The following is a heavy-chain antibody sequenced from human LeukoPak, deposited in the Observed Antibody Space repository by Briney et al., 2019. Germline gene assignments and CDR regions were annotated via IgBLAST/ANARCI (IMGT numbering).Heavy chain of an antibody. Sequence: GGSLRLSCAASGFTFSSYPMSWVRQAPGKGLEWVSAISGSGGSTYYADSAKGRFTISRDNSKNTLYLQMNSLRAEDTAVYYCAKEGALVGANRGSFDYWGQGTLVTVSS. CDR3: AKEGALVGANRGSFDY. CDR1: GFTFSSYP. CDR2: ISGSGGST. V-gene: IGHV3-23*01. D-gene: IGHD1-26*01. J-gene: IGHJ4*02.